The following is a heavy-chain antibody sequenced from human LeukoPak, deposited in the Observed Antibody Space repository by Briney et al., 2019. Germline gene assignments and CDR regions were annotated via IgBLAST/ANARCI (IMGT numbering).Heavy chain of an antibody. Sequence: ASVKVSCKTSGYTFTNYYIHWVRQAPGQGLEWMGRIDPNTGGTKSAKNFQGRVTMTRDTSISTAYMELSSLRSEDTAVYYCAREAVAGYGYWGQGTLVTVSS. CDR2: IDPNTGGT. V-gene: IGHV1-2*06. CDR1: GYTFTNYY. D-gene: IGHD6-19*01. CDR3: AREAVAGYGY. J-gene: IGHJ4*02.